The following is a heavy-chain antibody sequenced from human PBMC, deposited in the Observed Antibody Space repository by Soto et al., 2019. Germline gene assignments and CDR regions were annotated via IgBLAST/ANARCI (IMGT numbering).Heavy chain of an antibody. D-gene: IGHD3-3*01. CDR1: GGNSNSYS. J-gene: IGHJ4*02. Sequence: QVRLVQSGAEVKKPGSSVKLSCKVSGGNSNSYSIAWVRQAPGQGLQWLGTIVPLSGKPNHAHKFQGRVTITADTSTNTAYLGLSSLRYEDTAIYYCARDWRQMSRGGFFDYWGQGSLVTISS. CDR3: ARDWRQMSRGGFFDY. CDR2: IVPLSGKP. V-gene: IGHV1-69*06.